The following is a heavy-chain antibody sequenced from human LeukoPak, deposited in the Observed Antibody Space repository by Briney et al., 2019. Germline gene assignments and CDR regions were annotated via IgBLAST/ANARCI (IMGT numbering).Heavy chain of an antibody. CDR1: GFTFSSYT. CDR2: ISGSSSDI. CDR3: ARVYYGGSLDY. V-gene: IGHV3-21*01. J-gene: IGHJ4*02. Sequence: PGGSLRLSCTASGFTFSSYTMNWVRQAPGKGLEWVSLISGSSSDIYYADSVKGRFTISRDNANNSLYLQMSSLRADDTAVYYCARVYYGGSLDYWGQGTLVTVSS. D-gene: IGHD4-23*01.